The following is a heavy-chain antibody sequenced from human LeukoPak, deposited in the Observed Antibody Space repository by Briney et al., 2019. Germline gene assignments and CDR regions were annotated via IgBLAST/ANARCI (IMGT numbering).Heavy chain of an antibody. CDR3: ARDAWYYDSSGYYGDAFDI. CDR2: IYTSGST. Sequence: PSETLSLTCTVSGGSISSYYWSWIRQPAGKGLEWIGRIYTSGSTNYNPSLKSRVTMSVDTSKNQFSLKLSSVTAADTAVYYCARDAWYYDSSGYYGDAFDIWGQGTMVTVSS. CDR1: GGSISSYY. V-gene: IGHV4-4*07. D-gene: IGHD3-22*01. J-gene: IGHJ3*02.